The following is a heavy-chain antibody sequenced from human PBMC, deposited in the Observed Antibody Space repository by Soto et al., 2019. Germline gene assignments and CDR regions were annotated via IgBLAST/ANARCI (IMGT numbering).Heavy chain of an antibody. CDR2: TYYRSKWYN. J-gene: IGHJ5*02. CDR1: GDSVSSNSAA. V-gene: IGHV6-1*01. D-gene: IGHD3-3*01. CDR3: ARARITIFGVAKGWFDP. Sequence: SQTLSLTCAISGDSVSSNSAAWNWIRQSPSRGLEWLGRTYYRSKWYNDYAVSVKSRITINPDTSKNQFSLQLNSVTPEDTAVYFCARARITIFGVAKGWFDPWGQGTLVTVSS.